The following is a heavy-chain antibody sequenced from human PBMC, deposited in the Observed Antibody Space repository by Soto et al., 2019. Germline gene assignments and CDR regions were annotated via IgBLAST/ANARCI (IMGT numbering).Heavy chain of an antibody. Sequence: QVQLVESGGGVVQPGRSLRLSCAASGFTFSSYGMHWVRQAPGKGLEWVAVIWYDGSNKYYADSVKGRFTISRDNSKNTLYLQMNSLRAEDTAVYYCARTVDYGDYKAESYYGMDVWGQGTTVTVSS. CDR3: ARTVDYGDYKAESYYGMDV. D-gene: IGHD4-17*01. CDR2: IWYDGSNK. CDR1: GFTFSSYG. V-gene: IGHV3-33*01. J-gene: IGHJ6*02.